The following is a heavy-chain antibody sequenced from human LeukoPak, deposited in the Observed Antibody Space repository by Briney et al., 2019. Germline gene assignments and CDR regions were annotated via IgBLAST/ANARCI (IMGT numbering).Heavy chain of an antibody. CDR2: FDPEDGEA. Sequence: ASVKVSCKVSGYILAELSMHWVRQAPGKGLEWMGGRKGLEWMGGFDPEDGEAIYAQKFQGRVTMTEDTSTDTAYMELSSLRSEDTAVYYCARGSSRWYPEFDYWGQGTLVTVSS. D-gene: IGHD6-13*01. V-gene: IGHV1-24*01. CDR3: ARGSSRWYPEFDY. CDR1: GYILAELS. J-gene: IGHJ4*02.